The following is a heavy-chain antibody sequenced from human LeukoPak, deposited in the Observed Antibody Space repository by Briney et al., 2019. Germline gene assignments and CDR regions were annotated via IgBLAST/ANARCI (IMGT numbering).Heavy chain of an antibody. J-gene: IGHJ6*02. CDR1: GGSLSSYY. Sequence: SDTLSLTCTVSGGSLSSYYWSWIGQPPGKGREWIGYIYYSGSTNYNPSLKSRVTISVDTSKNQFSLKLSSVTAADTAVYYRARMYADYYYYGMDVWGQGTTVTVSS. D-gene: IGHD2-8*01. CDR3: ARMYADYYYYGMDV. CDR2: IYYSGST. V-gene: IGHV4-59*08.